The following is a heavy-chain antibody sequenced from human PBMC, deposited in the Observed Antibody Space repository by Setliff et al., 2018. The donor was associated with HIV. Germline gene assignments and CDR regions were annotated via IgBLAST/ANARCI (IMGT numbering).Heavy chain of an antibody. Sequence: ASVKVSCKASGGTFSSYAITWVRQAPGQGLEWTGGIIPMFAKANYAQNLQDRVTATTDTSASTAYMELSSLRSEDTAVYYCARDLPTPNWGFDYWGQGTLVTVSS. CDR1: GGTFSSYA. V-gene: IGHV1-69*05. J-gene: IGHJ4*02. CDR3: ARDLPTPNWGFDY. D-gene: IGHD7-27*01. CDR2: IIPMFAKA.